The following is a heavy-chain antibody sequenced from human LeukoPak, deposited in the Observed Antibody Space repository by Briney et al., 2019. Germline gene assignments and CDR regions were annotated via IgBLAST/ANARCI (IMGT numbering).Heavy chain of an antibody. J-gene: IGHJ3*02. CDR1: GYSFTSYW. CDR2: IYPGDSDT. CDR3: ARPHIYGSGSYHDAFDI. V-gene: IGHV5-51*01. D-gene: IGHD3-10*01. Sequence: GESLKVSCKGSGYSFTSYWIGWVRQMPGKGLEWMGIIYPGDSDTRYSPSFQGQVTISADKSISTAYLQWSSLKASDTAMYYCARPHIYGSGSYHDAFDIWGQGTMVTVSS.